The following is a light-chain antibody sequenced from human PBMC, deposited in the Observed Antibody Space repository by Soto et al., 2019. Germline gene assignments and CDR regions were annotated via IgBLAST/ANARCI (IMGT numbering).Light chain of an antibody. Sequence: QSALTQPASVSGSPGQSITVSCTGTNIDVGSYNLISWYQQHPGKAPKLMIYEANKRPSGVPDRFSGSKSGNTASLTVSGLQAEDEAHYYCNSYAGTSNVFGTGTKLTVL. CDR1: NIDVGSYNL. V-gene: IGLV2-14*02. CDR3: NSYAGTSNV. CDR2: EAN. J-gene: IGLJ1*01.